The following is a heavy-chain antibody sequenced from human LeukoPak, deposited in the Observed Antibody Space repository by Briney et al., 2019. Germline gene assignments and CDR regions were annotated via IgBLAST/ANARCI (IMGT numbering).Heavy chain of an antibody. J-gene: IGHJ4*02. CDR1: GFTFSSYA. D-gene: IGHD3-3*01. CDR3: ARGRYDFWSGYTRVPADYYFDY. CDR2: ISYDGSNK. V-gene: IGHV3-30-3*01. Sequence: GGSLRLSCAASGFTFSSYAMHWVRQAPGKGLEWVAVISYDGSNKYYADSVKGRFTISRDNSKNTLYLQMNSLRAEDTAVYYCARGRYDFWSGYTRVPADYYFDYWGQGTLVTVSS.